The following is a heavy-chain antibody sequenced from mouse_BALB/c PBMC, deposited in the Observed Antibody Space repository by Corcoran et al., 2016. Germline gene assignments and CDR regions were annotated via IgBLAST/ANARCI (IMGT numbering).Heavy chain of an antibody. D-gene: IGHD2-10*02. V-gene: IGHV1-76*01. CDR3: ARSEYGNYVMDY. CDR1: GSIFTSYW. Sequence: QVQLKQSGAELVRPGASVKLSCKTSGSIFTSYWIHWVKQRSGQGLEGIARIYPGTGSTYYNEKLKGKATLTADKSSSTAHMQLSSLKSEDSVVYFCARSEYGNYVMDYWGQGTSVTVSS. CDR2: IYPGTGST. J-gene: IGHJ4*01.